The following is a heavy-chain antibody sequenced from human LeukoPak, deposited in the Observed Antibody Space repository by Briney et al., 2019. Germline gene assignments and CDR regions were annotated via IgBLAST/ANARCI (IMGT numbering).Heavy chain of an antibody. V-gene: IGHV4-61*10. CDR2: IYYSGST. CDR1: NVSISSGSHY. D-gene: IGHD3-10*01. CDR3: ARGMVRDPFDY. Sequence: SETLSLTCTVSNVSISSGSHYWNWIRQPAGKGLEWIGYIYYSGSTNYNPSLKSRVTISVDTSKDQFSLKLSSVTAADTAVYYCARGMVRDPFDYWGQGTLVTVSS. J-gene: IGHJ4*02.